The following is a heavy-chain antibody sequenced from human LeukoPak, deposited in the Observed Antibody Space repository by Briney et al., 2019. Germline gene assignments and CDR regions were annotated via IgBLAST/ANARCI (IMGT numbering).Heavy chain of an antibody. CDR1: GFTFSSYA. Sequence: GGSLRLSCAASGFTFSSYAMSWVRQAPGKGLEWVSAISGSGGSTYYADSVKGRFTISRDNYKNTLYLQMNSLRAEDTAVYYCAKRYYDSSGYSYFDYWGQGTLVTVSS. V-gene: IGHV3-23*01. CDR3: AKRYYDSSGYSYFDY. CDR2: ISGSGGST. D-gene: IGHD3-22*01. J-gene: IGHJ4*02.